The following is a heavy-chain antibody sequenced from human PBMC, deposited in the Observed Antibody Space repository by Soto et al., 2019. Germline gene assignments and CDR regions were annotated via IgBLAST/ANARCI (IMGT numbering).Heavy chain of an antibody. Sequence: PSETLSLTCTVSGGSISSYYWSWIRQPPGKGLEWIGYIYYSGSTNYNPSLKSRVTISVDTSKNQFSLKLSSVTAADTAVYYCARDRTYYYDSSGYYYVRYFDYWGQGTLVTVSS. CDR3: ARDRTYYYDSSGYYYVRYFDY. D-gene: IGHD3-22*01. CDR2: IYYSGST. V-gene: IGHV4-59*12. J-gene: IGHJ4*02. CDR1: GGSISSYY.